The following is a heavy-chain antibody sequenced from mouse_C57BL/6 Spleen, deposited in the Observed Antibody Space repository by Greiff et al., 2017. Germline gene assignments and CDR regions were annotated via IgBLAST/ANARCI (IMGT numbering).Heavy chain of an antibody. D-gene: IGHD3-2*02. CDR3: ARRTAAQARVWFAY. CDR1: GYTFTSYW. J-gene: IGHJ3*01. Sequence: QVQLKQSGAELVKPGASVKLSCKASGYTFTSYWMQWVKQRPGQGLEWIGEIDPSDSYTNYNQKFKGKATLTVDTSSSTAYMQLSSLTSEDSAVDYCARRTAAQARVWFAYWGQGTLVTVSA. V-gene: IGHV1-50*01. CDR2: IDPSDSYT.